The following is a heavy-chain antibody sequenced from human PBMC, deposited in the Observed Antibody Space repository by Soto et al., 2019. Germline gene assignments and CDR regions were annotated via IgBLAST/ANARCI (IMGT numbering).Heavy chain of an antibody. Sequence: SGGSLILSCAASGFTFSSYAMSWVRQAPGKGLEWVSAISGSGGSTYYADSVKGRFTISRDNSKNTLYLQMNSLRAEDTAVYYCAKDSYGFDAFDIWGQGTMVTVSS. V-gene: IGHV3-23*01. D-gene: IGHD5-18*01. CDR3: AKDSYGFDAFDI. CDR2: ISGSGGST. J-gene: IGHJ3*02. CDR1: GFTFSSYA.